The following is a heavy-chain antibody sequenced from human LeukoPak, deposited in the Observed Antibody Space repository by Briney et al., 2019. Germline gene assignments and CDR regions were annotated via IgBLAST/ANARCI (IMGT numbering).Heavy chain of an antibody. D-gene: IGHD3-22*01. CDR1: GFTFSSYW. J-gene: IGHJ4*02. V-gene: IGHV3-7*03. CDR3: AKRGVVIRVILVGFHKEAYYFDS. CDR2: IRQDGSVQ. Sequence: QTGGSLRLSCAASGFTFSSYWMSWVRQAPGKGLEWVANIRQDGSVQNYVDSVKGRFTISRDNPKNSVYLQMNSLRAEDTAVYFCAKRGVVIRVILVGFHKEAYYFDSWGQGALVTVSS.